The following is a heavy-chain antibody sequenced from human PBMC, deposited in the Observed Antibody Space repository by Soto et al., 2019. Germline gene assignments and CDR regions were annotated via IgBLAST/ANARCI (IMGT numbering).Heavy chain of an antibody. V-gene: IGHV1-69*01. CDR1: GGTFSNDA. Sequence: QEQLVQAGAEVKKPGSSVRISCRASGGTFSNDAVSWVRQAPGQGLQWMGGIIPIFGTTHYAQKFQGRVTITADESTATAYMELRSVTSEDTAVYYSATGLRTGNYGMDVWGQGTAVTVSS. CDR2: IIPIFGTT. CDR3: ATGLRTGNYGMDV. J-gene: IGHJ6*02. D-gene: IGHD3-10*01.